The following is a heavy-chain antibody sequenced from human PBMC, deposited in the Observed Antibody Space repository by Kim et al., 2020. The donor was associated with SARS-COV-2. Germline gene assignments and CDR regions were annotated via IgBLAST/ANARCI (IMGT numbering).Heavy chain of an antibody. Sequence: GGSLRLSCAASGFSFSTSSMSWVRQAPGKGLELVASLRQDGSQRYYVDSVKGRFTISRDNAKNSLYLQMNSLTVEDTAVYYCTRCCDLDYWGQGTWSPSPQ. CDR2: LRQDGSQR. CDR3: TRCCDLDY. V-gene: IGHV3-7*03. CDR1: GFSFSTSS. J-gene: IGHJ4*02.